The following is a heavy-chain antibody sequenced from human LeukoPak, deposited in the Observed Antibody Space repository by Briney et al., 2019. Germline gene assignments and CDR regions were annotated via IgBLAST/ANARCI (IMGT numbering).Heavy chain of an antibody. D-gene: IGHD4-17*01. V-gene: IGHV3-33*01. Sequence: PGGSLRLFCAASGFTFSSYGMHWVRQAPGKGLEWVAVIWYDGSNKYYADSVKGRFTISRDNSKNTLYLQMNSLRAEDTAVYYCARDPDGDYYFDYWGQGTLVTVSS. CDR2: IWYDGSNK. J-gene: IGHJ4*02. CDR3: ARDPDGDYYFDY. CDR1: GFTFSSYG.